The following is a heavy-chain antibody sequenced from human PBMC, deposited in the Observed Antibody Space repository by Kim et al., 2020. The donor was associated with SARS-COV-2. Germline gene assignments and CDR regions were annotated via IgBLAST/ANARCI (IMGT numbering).Heavy chain of an antibody. Sequence: GGSLRLSCAASGFTFSSYGMHWVRQAPGKGLEWVAVISYDGSNKYYADSVKGRFTISRDNSKNTLYLQMNSLRAEDTAVYYCAKVFPNLITIFGGYFDYWGQGTLVTVSS. CDR2: ISYDGSNK. CDR1: GFTFSSYG. V-gene: IGHV3-30*18. CDR3: AKVFPNLITIFGGYFDY. J-gene: IGHJ4*02. D-gene: IGHD3-3*01.